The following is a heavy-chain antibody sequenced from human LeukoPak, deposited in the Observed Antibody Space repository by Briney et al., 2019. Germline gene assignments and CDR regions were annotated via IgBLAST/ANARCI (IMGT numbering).Heavy chain of an antibody. J-gene: IGHJ6*03. CDR2: ISDSGDTT. D-gene: IGHD2-2*01. CDR3: ARSLRHCPSTSCSPYYYMDV. V-gene: IGHV3-23*01. CDR1: GFSLSSYA. Sequence: PGGSLRLSCTASGFSLSSYAMSWVRQAPGKGPEWVSSISDSGDTTYNADSVKGRFTISRDNSKKTLFLDMASLRDGDTAIYYCARSLRHCPSTSCSPYYYMDVWGKGTTVTVSS.